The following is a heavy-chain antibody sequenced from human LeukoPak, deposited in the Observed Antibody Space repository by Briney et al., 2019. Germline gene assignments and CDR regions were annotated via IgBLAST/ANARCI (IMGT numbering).Heavy chain of an antibody. J-gene: IGHJ6*03. V-gene: IGHV1-8*01. CDR2: MNPNSGNT. Sequence: ASVKVSCKASGYTFTSYDINWVRQATGQGLEWMGWMNPNSGNTGYAQKFQGRVTTTRNTSISTAYMELSSLRSEDTAVYYCARATFRLLSYYYYYMDVWGKGTTVTVSS. D-gene: IGHD2-21*01. CDR3: ARATFRLLSYYYYYMDV. CDR1: GYTFTSYD.